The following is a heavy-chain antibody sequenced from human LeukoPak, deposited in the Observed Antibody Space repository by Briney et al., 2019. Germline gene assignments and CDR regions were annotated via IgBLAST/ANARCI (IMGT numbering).Heavy chain of an antibody. J-gene: IGHJ4*02. D-gene: IGHD3-10*01. V-gene: IGHV3-23*01. CDR2: ISGSGGST. CDR1: GFTFSSYA. CDR3: AKGAATRGSRSYYSMYPPGY. Sequence: GGSLRLSCAASGFTFSSYAMSWVRQAPGKGLEWVSAISGSGGSTYYADSVKGRFTISRDNSKNTLYLQMNSLRAEDTAVYYCAKGAATRGSRSYYSMYPPGYWGQGTLVTVSS.